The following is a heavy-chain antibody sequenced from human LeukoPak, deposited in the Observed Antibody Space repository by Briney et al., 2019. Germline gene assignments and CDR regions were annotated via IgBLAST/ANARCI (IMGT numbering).Heavy chain of an antibody. J-gene: IGHJ4*02. CDR3: ARYGSSWKRYFDY. CDR1: GGSFSGYY. D-gene: IGHD6-13*01. V-gene: IGHV4-34*01. Sequence: SETLSLTCAVYGGSFSGYYWSWIRQPPGKGLEWIGEINHSGSTNYNPPLKSRVTISVDTSKNQFSLKLSSVTAADTAVYYCARYGSSWKRYFDYWGQGTLVTVSS. CDR2: INHSGST.